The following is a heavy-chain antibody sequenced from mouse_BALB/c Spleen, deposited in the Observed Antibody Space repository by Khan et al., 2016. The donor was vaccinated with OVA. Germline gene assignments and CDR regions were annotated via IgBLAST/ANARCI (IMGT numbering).Heavy chain of an antibody. D-gene: IGHD1-1*01. J-gene: IGHJ2*01. CDR1: GFTFSSYG. CDR3: ATYYDCGDYLDY. CDR2: ISGDSSTI. V-gene: IGHV5-17*02. Sequence: EVELVESGGGLVQPGGSRKLSCAASGFTFSSYGMHWVRQAPEKGLEWVAYISGDSSTIYYADTVKGRFTISRDTSKNTLFLQMTSLRSEDTAMDNCATYYDCGDYLDYWGQGTTLTVSS.